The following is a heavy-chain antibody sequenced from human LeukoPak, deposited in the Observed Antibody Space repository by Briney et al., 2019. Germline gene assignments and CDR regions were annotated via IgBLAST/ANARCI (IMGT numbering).Heavy chain of an antibody. D-gene: IGHD6-19*01. CDR3: ARDRRSTGWPFDY. Sequence: GGSLRLSCAASGFTFSGYAMTWVRQAPGKGLEWVSIVSGSGDSTYYADSMKGRFTISRDNSKNTLFLQINSLRVDDTAVYYCARDRRSTGWPFDYWGQGTLVTVSS. CDR1: GFTFSGYA. CDR2: VSGSGDST. V-gene: IGHV3-23*01. J-gene: IGHJ4*02.